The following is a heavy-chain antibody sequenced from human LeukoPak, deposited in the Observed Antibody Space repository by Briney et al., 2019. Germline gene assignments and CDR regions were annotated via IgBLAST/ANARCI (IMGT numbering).Heavy chain of an antibody. J-gene: IGHJ4*02. CDR1: GFTFSSYA. V-gene: IGHV3-23*01. Sequence: GGSLRLSCAASGFTFSSYAMSWVRQAPGKGLEWVSAISGSGGSTYYADSVKGRFTISRGNSKNTLYLQMNSLRAEDTAVYYCARGPPGYCSSTSCYLVAAAGTIDYWGQGTLVTVSS. CDR3: ARGPPGYCSSTSCYLVAAAGTIDY. D-gene: IGHD2-2*03. CDR2: ISGSGGST.